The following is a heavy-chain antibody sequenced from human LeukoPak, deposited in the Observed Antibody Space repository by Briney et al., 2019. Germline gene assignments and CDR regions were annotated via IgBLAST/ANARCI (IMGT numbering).Heavy chain of an antibody. D-gene: IGHD3-3*01. CDR3: ARVHYDFWSGYYPFDP. Sequence: PSETLSLTCTVSGGSISSYYWSWIRQPPGKGLEWIGYIYYSGSTNYNPSLKSRVTISVDTSKNQFSLKLSSVTAADTAVYYCARVHYDFWSGYYPFDPWGQGTLVTVSS. CDR1: GGSISSYY. CDR2: IYYSGST. V-gene: IGHV4-59*01. J-gene: IGHJ5*02.